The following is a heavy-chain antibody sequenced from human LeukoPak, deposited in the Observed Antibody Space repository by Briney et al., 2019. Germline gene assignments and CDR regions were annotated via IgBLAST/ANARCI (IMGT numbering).Heavy chain of an antibody. CDR2: IVPKFGTA. D-gene: IGHD6-19*01. CDR1: GGTFSSYV. J-gene: IGHJ4*02. V-gene: IGHV1-69*06. CDR3: AGSSSGWLYFDY. Sequence: ASVKVSCKASGGTFSSYVISWVRQAPGQGLEWMGRIVPKFGTANYAQEFQGRVTITADKSTSTVYMELSSLRSDDTAVYFCAGSSSGWLYFDYWGQGTLVIVSS.